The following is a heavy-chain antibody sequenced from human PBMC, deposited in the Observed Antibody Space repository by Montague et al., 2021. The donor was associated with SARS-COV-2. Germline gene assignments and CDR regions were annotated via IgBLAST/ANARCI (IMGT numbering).Heavy chain of an antibody. V-gene: IGHV4-61*02. CDR1: GGSISSGSYF. D-gene: IGHD6-13*01. CDR3: ARDAGIAATGLNWFDP. CDR2: IYTSGST. J-gene: IGHJ5*02. Sequence: TLSLTCTVSGGSISSGSYFWSWIRQPAGKGLEWIGRIYTSGSTNYNPSLKSRVTISVDTSKYQFSLKLSSVTAADTAVYYCARDAGIAATGLNWFDPWGQGTLVTVSS.